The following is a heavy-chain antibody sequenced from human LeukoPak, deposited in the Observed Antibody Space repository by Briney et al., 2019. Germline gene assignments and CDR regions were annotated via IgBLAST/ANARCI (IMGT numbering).Heavy chain of an antibody. Sequence: ASVKVSCKASGYTFTSYDINWVRQATGRGLEWMGWMNPNSGNTGYAQKFQGRVTMTRNTSISTAYMELSSLRSEDTAVYYCARGRAGFTYSSGPHPYKIPTDKYNWFDPWGQGTLVTVSS. V-gene: IGHV1-8*01. CDR3: ARGRAGFTYSSGPHPYKIPTDKYNWFDP. CDR2: MNPNSGNT. D-gene: IGHD6-19*01. CDR1: GYTFTSYD. J-gene: IGHJ5*02.